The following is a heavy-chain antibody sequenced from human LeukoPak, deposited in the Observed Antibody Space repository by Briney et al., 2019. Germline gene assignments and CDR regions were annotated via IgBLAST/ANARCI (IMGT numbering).Heavy chain of an antibody. D-gene: IGHD1-1*01. V-gene: IGHV1-2*02. J-gene: IGHJ4*02. CDR1: GYSFSDYY. CDR2: INPNNGAT. CDR3: ARVYLPPDRWNDVQIDF. Sequence: ASVKVSCKASGYSFSDYYLHWVRQAPGQGLEWMGWINPNNGATKFAQKFQGRVTMTRDTSTSTAYMGLSRLRSDDTAVYYCARVYLPPDRWNDVQIDFWGQGTLVTVSP.